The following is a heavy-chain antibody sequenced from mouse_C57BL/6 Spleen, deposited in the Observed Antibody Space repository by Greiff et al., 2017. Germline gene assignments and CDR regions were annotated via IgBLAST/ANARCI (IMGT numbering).Heavy chain of an antibody. V-gene: IGHV1-69*01. Sequence: VQLQQPGAELVMPGASVKLSCKASGYTFTSYWMHWVKQRPGQGLEWIGEIDPSDSYTNYNQKFKGKSTLTVDKSSSTAYMQLSSLTSEDSAVYYCARGGTTVVSYFDYWGQGTTLTVSS. CDR2: IDPSDSYT. D-gene: IGHD1-1*01. J-gene: IGHJ2*01. CDR1: GYTFTSYW. CDR3: ARGGTTVVSYFDY.